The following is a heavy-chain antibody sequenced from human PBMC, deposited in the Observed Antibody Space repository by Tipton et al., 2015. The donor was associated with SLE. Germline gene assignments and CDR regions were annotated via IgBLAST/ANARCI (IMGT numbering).Heavy chain of an antibody. Sequence: GLVKPSEALSLTCTVSGGSISGYFWSWFRQPPGKGLEWIDYIYYTGSTNYNPSLKSRVTMSVDTSKNQFSLRLSSVTAADTAVYYCARGAPYDTSGYFPYYFDSWGQGALVTVSS. D-gene: IGHD3-22*01. CDR2: IYYTGST. J-gene: IGHJ4*02. CDR3: ARGAPYDTSGYFPYYFDS. CDR1: GGSISGYF. V-gene: IGHV4-59*01.